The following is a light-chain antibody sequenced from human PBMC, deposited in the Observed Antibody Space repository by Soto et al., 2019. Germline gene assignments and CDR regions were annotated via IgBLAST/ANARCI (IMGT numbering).Light chain of an antibody. CDR3: QQYGNSPPLT. CDR1: QSVSSSY. Sequence: EIVLTQSPGTLSLSPGERATLSCRASQSVSSSYLARYQQKPGQAPRLLIYGASSRATGIPDRFSGSGSGTDFTLTISRLEPDDFAVYYCQQYGNSPPLTFGGGTKVEIK. J-gene: IGKJ4*01. V-gene: IGKV3-20*01. CDR2: GAS.